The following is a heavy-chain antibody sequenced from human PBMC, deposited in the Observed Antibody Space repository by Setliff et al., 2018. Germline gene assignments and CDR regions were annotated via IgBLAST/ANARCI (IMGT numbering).Heavy chain of an antibody. Sequence: SETLSLTCAVSGGSISSGGYSWTWIRQPPGKGLEWIGYIFYSGSTYYNPSLKSRVSISIDTSETHFSLKLNSVTAADTAVYYCARGRGAIDYWGQGTLVTVSS. CDR2: IFYSGST. J-gene: IGHJ4*02. CDR1: GGSISSGGYS. V-gene: IGHV4-30-4*08. D-gene: IGHD1-26*01. CDR3: ARGRGAIDY.